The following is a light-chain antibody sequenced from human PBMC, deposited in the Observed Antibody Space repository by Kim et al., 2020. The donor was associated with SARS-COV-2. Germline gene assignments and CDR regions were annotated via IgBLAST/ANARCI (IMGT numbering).Light chain of an antibody. Sequence: SSELTQDPAVSVALGQTARITCQGDSLRNYHTNWYQQKPGQAPLLVIYDKHKRPSGIPDRFSASSSGSTASLTITGAQAEDEADYYCNSRDSSGNLNWVFGGGTQLTVL. CDR2: DKH. CDR3: NSRDSSGNLNWV. CDR1: SLRNYH. J-gene: IGLJ3*02. V-gene: IGLV3-19*01.